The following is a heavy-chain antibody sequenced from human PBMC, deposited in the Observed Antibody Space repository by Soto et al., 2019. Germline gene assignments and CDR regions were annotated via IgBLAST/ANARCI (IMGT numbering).Heavy chain of an antibody. CDR2: ISGSGGST. CDR1: GFTFSSYA. J-gene: IGHJ4*02. Sequence: PGGSLRLSCAASGFTFSSYAMSWVRQAPGKGLEWVSAISGSGGSTYYADSVKGRFTSSRDNSKNTLYLQMNSLRAEDTAVYYCAKNLAVAIYWGGDYWGQGTLVTVSS. CDR3: AKNLAVAIYWGGDY. V-gene: IGHV3-23*01. D-gene: IGHD6-19*01.